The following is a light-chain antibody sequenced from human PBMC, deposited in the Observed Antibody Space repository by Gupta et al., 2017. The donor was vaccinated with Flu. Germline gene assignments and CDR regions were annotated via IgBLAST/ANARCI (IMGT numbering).Light chain of an antibody. J-gene: IGKJ2*03. CDR3: MQNLQTPYS. Sequence: DIVLTQCAPPVTVTTGEPASISCRSTQTLLHSNGKKYLDWYLQRPGQSPQLLIYLTSTRAPGVPNRFSGSGSGTEFALKISRVAAEDVGVYYCMQNLQTPYSFGQGTELEIK. V-gene: IGKV2-28*01. CDR2: LTS. CDR1: QTLLHSNGKKY.